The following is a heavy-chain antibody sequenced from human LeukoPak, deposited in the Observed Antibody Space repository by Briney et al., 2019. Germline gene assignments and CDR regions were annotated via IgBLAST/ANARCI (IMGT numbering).Heavy chain of an antibody. Sequence: SETLSLTCAVYGGSFSGYYWSWIRQPPGKGLEWIGEINHGGSTNYNPSLKSRVTISVDTSKNQFSLNLSSVTAADTAVYYCARRGDYWGQGTLVTVSS. CDR1: GGSFSGYY. J-gene: IGHJ4*02. CDR3: ARRGDY. V-gene: IGHV4-34*01. CDR2: INHGGST.